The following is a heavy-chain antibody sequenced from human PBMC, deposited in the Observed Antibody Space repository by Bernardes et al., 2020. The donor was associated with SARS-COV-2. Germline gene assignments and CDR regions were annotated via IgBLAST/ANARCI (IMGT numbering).Heavy chain of an antibody. D-gene: IGHD1-26*01. CDR2: IYNDGTT. V-gene: IGHV3-66*02. CDR1: GFIVTDNY. Sequence: GGSLRLSCAASGFIVTDNYMNWVRQAPGKGLEWVSIIYNDGTTYYADSVKGRFTMSRDNSQNTLYLQMNSLRPEDTAVYYCARIDEETGRDYWGQGTLVTVSS. CDR3: ARIDEETGRDY. J-gene: IGHJ4*02.